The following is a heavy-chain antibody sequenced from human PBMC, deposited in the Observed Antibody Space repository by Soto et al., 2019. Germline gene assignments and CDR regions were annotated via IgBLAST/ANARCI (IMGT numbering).Heavy chain of an antibody. J-gene: IGHJ4*02. V-gene: IGHV3-11*01. CDR3: GRDKGQLVPADGY. CDR2: ITSSGSSI. D-gene: IGHD6-6*01. Sequence: GSPRLGRAASRLTVCDYYMSWMRQAPGKGLEWVSYITSSGSSIYYADSVKGRFTISRDNAKNSLYLQMNSLRAEDTAVYYCGRDKGQLVPADGYWGQGTLLT. CDR1: RLTVCDYY.